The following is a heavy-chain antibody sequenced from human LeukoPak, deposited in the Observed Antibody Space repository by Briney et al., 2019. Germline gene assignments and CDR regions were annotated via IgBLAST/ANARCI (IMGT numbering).Heavy chain of an antibody. CDR2: IYYSGST. CDR3: ARHLLSDNWFDP. Sequence: SETLSLTCTVSGGSISSYYWSWIRQPPGKGLEWIGYIYYSGSTNYNPSLKSRVTISVDTSKNQFSLKLSSVTAADTAVYYCARHLLSDNWFDPWGQGTLVTVSS. CDR1: GGSISSYY. D-gene: IGHD3-16*02. J-gene: IGHJ5*02. V-gene: IGHV4-59*08.